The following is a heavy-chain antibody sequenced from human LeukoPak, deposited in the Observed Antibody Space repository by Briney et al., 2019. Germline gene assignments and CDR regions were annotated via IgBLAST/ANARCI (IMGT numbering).Heavy chain of an antibody. Sequence: GGSLRLSRAASGFTFSSYAMSWVRQAPGRGLEWVSAISGSGGSTYYADSVKGRFTISRDNSKNTLYLQMNSLRAEDTAVYYCAKDLKRSSGYYYYYYGMDVWGQGTTVTVSS. CDR3: AKDLKRSSGYYYYYYGMDV. V-gene: IGHV3-23*01. J-gene: IGHJ6*02. CDR2: ISGSGGST. CDR1: GFTFSSYA. D-gene: IGHD3-22*01.